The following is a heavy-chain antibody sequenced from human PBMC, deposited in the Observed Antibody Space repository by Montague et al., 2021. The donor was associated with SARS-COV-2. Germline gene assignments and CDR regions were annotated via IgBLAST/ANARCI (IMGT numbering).Heavy chain of an antibody. Sequence: QSGAEVKKPGESLKISCKGYGYSFSSYWIAWVRQMPGKGLEYMGIIYPRDLDTKYSPAFQGQVSISADKSISTAYLQWSSLKAPDTAMYYCARHEFYYDGPVAVPFDLWGQGTLVTVSS. CDR1: GYSFSSYW. V-gene: IGHV5-51*01. CDR2: IYPRDLDT. CDR3: ARHEFYYDGPVAVPFDL. J-gene: IGHJ4*02. D-gene: IGHD3-10*01.